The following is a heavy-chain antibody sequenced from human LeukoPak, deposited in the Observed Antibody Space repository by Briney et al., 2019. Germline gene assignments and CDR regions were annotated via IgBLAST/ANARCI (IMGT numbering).Heavy chain of an antibody. D-gene: IGHD3-22*01. CDR1: GNSIGSSTYY. Sequence: SETLSLTCTVSGNSIGSSTYYWAWIRQPSGKGLEWIGSIYPSGITYYNPSLESRVTISVKTSKNQFSLKLSSVTAADTAVYYCARVTGYMIEDYFDYWGQGTLVTVSS. J-gene: IGHJ4*02. CDR2: IYPSGIT. V-gene: IGHV4-39*07. CDR3: ARVTGYMIEDYFDY.